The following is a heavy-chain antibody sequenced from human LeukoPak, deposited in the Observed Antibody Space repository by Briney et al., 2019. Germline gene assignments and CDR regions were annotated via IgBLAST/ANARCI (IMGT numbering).Heavy chain of an antibody. D-gene: IGHD6-13*01. CDR3: ARLIIFGSSWNRFDS. CDR1: GGSISTYY. V-gene: IGHV4-59*08. CDR2: IYYSGST. J-gene: IGHJ4*02. Sequence: SETLSLTCTVSGGSISTYYWTWIRQPPGKGLEWIGYIYYSGSTNYNPSLKRRLTISLDTSKNQFSMQLSSVTAADPAVYHCARLIIFGSSWNRFDSWGQGTLVTVSS.